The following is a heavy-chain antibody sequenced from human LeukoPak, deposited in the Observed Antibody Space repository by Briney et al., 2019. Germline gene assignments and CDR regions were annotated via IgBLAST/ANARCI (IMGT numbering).Heavy chain of an antibody. D-gene: IGHD6-13*01. V-gene: IGHV1-2*02. CDR2: INPNSGGT. J-gene: IGHJ4*02. Sequence: ASVKVSCKASGYTVTGYYMHWVRQAPGQGLEWMGWINPNSGGTNYAQKFQGRVTMTRDTSISTAYMELSRLRSDDTAVYYCASVFWYSSSWSFDYWGQGTLVTVSS. CDR3: ASVFWYSSSWSFDY. CDR1: GYTVTGYY.